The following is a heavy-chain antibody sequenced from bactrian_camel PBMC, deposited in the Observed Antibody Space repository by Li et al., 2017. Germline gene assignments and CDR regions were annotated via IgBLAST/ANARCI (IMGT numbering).Heavy chain of an antibody. CDR1: LNPTSDYC. CDR3: AAERRRLGSLCSSQLSFTGTDANY. V-gene: IGHV3S53*01. Sequence: QLVESGGGSVQAGGSLKLSCAASLNPTSDYCLGWFRQAPGKEREGVARITDDGRTNYADSVKGRFTISKDNAKNTLYLQMNSLKPEDAAMYYCAAERRRLGSLCSSQLSFTGTDANYWGQGTQVTVS. CDR2: ITDDGRT. D-gene: IGHD6*01. J-gene: IGHJ4*01.